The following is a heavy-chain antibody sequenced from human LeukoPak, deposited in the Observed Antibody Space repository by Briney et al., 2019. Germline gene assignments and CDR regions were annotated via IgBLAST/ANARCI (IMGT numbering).Heavy chain of an antibody. Sequence: ASVKVSCKAAGYPFSDYYIQWVRQAPGQWLEWMGWINPHSGGTNFVQKFKGRITMTSDTSNNTAYMDLARLRSADAAVYFCARVTLDGATQVDYWGQGTLVTVSS. D-gene: IGHD1-26*01. CDR1: GYPFSDYY. J-gene: IGHJ4*02. CDR2: INPHSGGT. CDR3: ARVTLDGATQVDY. V-gene: IGHV1-2*02.